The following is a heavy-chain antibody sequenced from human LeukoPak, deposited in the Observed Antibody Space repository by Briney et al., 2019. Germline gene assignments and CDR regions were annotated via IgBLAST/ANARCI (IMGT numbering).Heavy chain of an antibody. D-gene: IGHD6-19*01. CDR2: ISYDGRDE. J-gene: IGHJ4*02. CDR1: GFSFGDYA. CDR3: AREDRGWYPAY. V-gene: IGHV3-30*04. Sequence: PGRSLRLSSAASGFSFGDYAMHWVRQAPGKGLEWVALISYDGRDEYYADSVKGRFTISRDNPKNTVSLQMNSLRPEDTAVYYCAREDRGWYPAYWGQGTLVTVSS.